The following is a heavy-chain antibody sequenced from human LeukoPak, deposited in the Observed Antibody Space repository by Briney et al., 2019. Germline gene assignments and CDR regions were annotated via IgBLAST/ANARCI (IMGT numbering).Heavy chain of an antibody. CDR1: GGSISNSSYY. CDR3: ARVLGYYYYMDV. Sequence: ETLSLTCTVSGGSISNSSYYWGWIRQPPGKGLEWIGSIYYSGSTYYNPSLKSRVTISVDTSKNQFSLKLSSVTAADTAVYYCARVLGYYYYMDVWGKGTTVTVSS. D-gene: IGHD7-27*01. V-gene: IGHV4-39*07. CDR2: IYYSGST. J-gene: IGHJ6*03.